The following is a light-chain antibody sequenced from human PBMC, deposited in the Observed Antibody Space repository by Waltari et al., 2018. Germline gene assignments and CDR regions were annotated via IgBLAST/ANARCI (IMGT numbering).Light chain of an antibody. J-gene: IGKJ4*01. CDR1: QSVLYSSNNKNY. CDR3: QQRSNWPLT. V-gene: IGKV4-1*01. CDR2: WAS. Sequence: DIVMTQSPDSLAVSLGERATINCKSSQSVLYSSNNKNYLAWYQQKPGQPPKLLISWASIRESGVPDRFSGSGSGTDFTLTISSLEPEDFAVYYCQQRSNWPLTFGGGTKVEIK.